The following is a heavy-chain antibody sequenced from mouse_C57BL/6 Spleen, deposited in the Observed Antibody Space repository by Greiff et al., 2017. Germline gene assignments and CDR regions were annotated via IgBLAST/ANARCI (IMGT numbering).Heavy chain of an antibody. CDR1: GFTFSDYG. J-gene: IGHJ2*01. D-gene: IGHD4-1*01. CDR2: ISSGSSTI. V-gene: IGHV5-17*01. Sequence: EVKLMESGGGLVKPGGSLKLSCAASGFTFSDYGMHWVRQAPEKGLEWVAYISSGSSTIYYADTVKGRFTISRDNAKNTLFLQMTSLRSEDTAMYYCARPELGPFDYWGQGTTLTVSS. CDR3: ARPELGPFDY.